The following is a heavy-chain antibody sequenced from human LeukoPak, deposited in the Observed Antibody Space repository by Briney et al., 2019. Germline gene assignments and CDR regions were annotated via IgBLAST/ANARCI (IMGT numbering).Heavy chain of an antibody. CDR3: AKGNAPYHYYYMDV. J-gene: IGHJ6*03. CDR2: ISGSGGST. CDR1: GFTFSSYA. Sequence: GGSLRLSCAASGFTFSSYAMTWVRQAPGKGLEWVSAISGSGGSTDYADSVKGRFTISRDNPKNTLYLQMNSLRAEDTAVYYCAKGNAPYHYYYMDVWGKGTTVTVSS. V-gene: IGHV3-23*01.